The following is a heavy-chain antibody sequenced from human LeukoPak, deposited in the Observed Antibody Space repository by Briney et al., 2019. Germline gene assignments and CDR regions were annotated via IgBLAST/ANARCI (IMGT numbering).Heavy chain of an antibody. CDR2: INHSGST. J-gene: IGHJ6*03. D-gene: IGHD2-2*01. V-gene: IGHV4-34*01. Sequence: SETLSLTCAVYGGSFGGYYWSWIRQPPGKGLEWIGEINHSGSTNYNPSLKSRVTISVDTSKNQFSLKLSSVTAADTAVYYCARGRRYCSSTSCYCRYYYYYMDVWGKGTTVTVSS. CDR3: ARGRRYCSSTSCYCRYYYYYMDV. CDR1: GGSFGGYY.